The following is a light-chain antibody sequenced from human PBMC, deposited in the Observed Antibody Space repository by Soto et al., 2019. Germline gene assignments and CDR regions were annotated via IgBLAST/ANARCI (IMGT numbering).Light chain of an antibody. V-gene: IGLV2-11*01. CDR3: CSYAGSSSFVA. Sequence: QSVLTQPRSMSGSPGQSVTISCTGTSSDVGRYNFVSWYQQHPGKAPQLIIYEVNKRPSGVPDRFSGSKSGNTASLTISGLQAEDEADYYCCSYAGSSSFVAFGGGTKLTVL. J-gene: IGLJ2*01. CDR1: SSDVGRYNF. CDR2: EVN.